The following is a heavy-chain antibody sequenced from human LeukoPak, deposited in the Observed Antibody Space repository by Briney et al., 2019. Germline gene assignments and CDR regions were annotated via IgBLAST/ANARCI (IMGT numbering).Heavy chain of an antibody. CDR1: GFTFSSYW. D-gene: IGHD3-22*01. Sequence: PGGSLRLSCAASGFTFSSYWMSWVRQAPGKGLEWVANIKQDGSEKYYVDSVKGRFTISRDNAKNSLYLQMNSLRAEDTAVYYCARELTYYYDSSGYAIYPNSKGAFDIWGQGTMVTVSS. CDR3: ARELTYYYDSSGYAIYPNSKGAFDI. CDR2: IKQDGSEK. V-gene: IGHV3-7*01. J-gene: IGHJ3*02.